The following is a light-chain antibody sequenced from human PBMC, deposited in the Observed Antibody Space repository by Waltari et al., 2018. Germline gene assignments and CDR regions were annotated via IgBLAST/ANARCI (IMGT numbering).Light chain of an antibody. V-gene: IGKV3-20*01. CDR2: EAS. Sequence: EIVLTQSPGTLSLSPEERATLSCRASQNIGRYLVWYQQKPGQAPRLLIYEASRRATGIPDRFSGSGSGTDFSLSISRLEPEDFAVYYCQNHERLPATFGQGTKVEIK. J-gene: IGKJ1*01. CDR3: QNHERLPAT. CDR1: QNIGRY.